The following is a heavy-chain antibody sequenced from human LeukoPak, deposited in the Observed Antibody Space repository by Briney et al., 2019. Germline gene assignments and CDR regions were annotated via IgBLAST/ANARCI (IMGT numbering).Heavy chain of an antibody. D-gene: IGHD2-15*01. J-gene: IGHJ4*02. CDR2: ISSSSSYI. CDR1: GFTFSSYS. Sequence: PGGSLRLSCAASGFTFSSYSMNWVRQAPGKGLEWVSSISSSSSYIYYADSVKGRFTISRDNAKNSLYLQMNSLRAEDTAVYYCARVGGRGGYCSGGSCYYFDYWGQGTLVTVSS. V-gene: IGHV3-21*01. CDR3: ARVGGRGGYCSGGSCYYFDY.